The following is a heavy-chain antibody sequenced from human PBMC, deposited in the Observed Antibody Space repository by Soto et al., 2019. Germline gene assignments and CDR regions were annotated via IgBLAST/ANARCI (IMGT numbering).Heavy chain of an antibody. D-gene: IGHD1-1*01. J-gene: IGHJ6*02. V-gene: IGHV1-18*01. CDR2: ISAYNGNT. Sequence: ASVKVSCKASGYTFTSYGISWVRQAPGQGLEWMGWISAYNGNTNYAQKLQGRVTMTRDTSTSTVYMELSSLRSEDTAVYYCASDNWNGPSYYYYGMDVWGQGTTVTVSS. CDR3: ASDNWNGPSYYYYGMDV. CDR1: GYTFTSYG.